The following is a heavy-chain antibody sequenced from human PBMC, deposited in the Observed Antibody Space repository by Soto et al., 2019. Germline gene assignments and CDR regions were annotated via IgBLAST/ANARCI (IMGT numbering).Heavy chain of an antibody. V-gene: IGHV3-13*01. CDR2: IGTAGDT. Sequence: PGGSLRLSCAASGFTFSSYDMHWVRQATGKGLEWVSAIGTAGDTYYPGSVKGRFTISRENAKNSLYLQMNSLRAGDTAVYYCARDRIIPSSSSSFPGDYYYYGMDVWGQGTKVTVYS. CDR3: ARDRIIPSSSSSFPGDYYYYGMDV. J-gene: IGHJ6*02. D-gene: IGHD6-6*01. CDR1: GFTFSSYD.